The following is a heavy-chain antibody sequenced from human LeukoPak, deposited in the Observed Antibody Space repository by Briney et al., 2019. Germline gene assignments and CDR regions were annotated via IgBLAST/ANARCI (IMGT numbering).Heavy chain of an antibody. CDR3: AKDSKKPRYDFWSGCSDLVDY. CDR2: ISGSGGST. V-gene: IGHV3-23*01. Sequence: TGGSLRLSCAASGFTFSSYAMSWVRQAPGKGLEWVSAISGSGGSTYYADSVKGRFTISRDNSENTLYLQMNSLRAEDTAVYYCAKDSKKPRYDFWSGCSDLVDYWGQGTLVTVSS. CDR1: GFTFSSYA. D-gene: IGHD3-3*01. J-gene: IGHJ4*02.